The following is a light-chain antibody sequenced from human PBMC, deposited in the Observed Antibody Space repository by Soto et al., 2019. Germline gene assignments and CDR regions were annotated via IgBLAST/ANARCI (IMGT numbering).Light chain of an antibody. CDR2: KAS. V-gene: IGKV1-5*03. J-gene: IGKJ1*01. CDR3: QQYKSYSWT. CDR1: QSISSW. Sequence: DIQVTQSPSTLSASVGDRVTITCRASQSISSWLAWYQQKPGKAPNLLIYKASSLESGVSSRFSGGGSGTEFNFTISSLQPDDFATYYYQQYKSYSWTFGQGTKVEIK.